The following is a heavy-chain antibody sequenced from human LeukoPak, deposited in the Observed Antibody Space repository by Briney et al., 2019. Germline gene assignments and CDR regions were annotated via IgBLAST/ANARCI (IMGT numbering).Heavy chain of an antibody. CDR2: IKEDGSEK. CDR1: GFIFSNYW. J-gene: IGHJ4*02. D-gene: IGHD3-10*01. V-gene: IGHV3-7*04. Sequence: PGGSLRLSCAASGFIFSNYWMTWVRQAPGKGLEWVANIKEDGSEKYYVDSVKGRFTISRDNAKNSLYLQMSSLRAEDTAVYYCSGGSRFVDYWGQGTLVTVSS. CDR3: SGGSRFVDY.